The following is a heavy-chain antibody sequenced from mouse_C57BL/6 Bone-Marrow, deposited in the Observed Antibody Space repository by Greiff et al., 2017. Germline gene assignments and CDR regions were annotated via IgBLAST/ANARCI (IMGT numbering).Heavy chain of an antibody. J-gene: IGHJ4*01. D-gene: IGHD1-1*01. CDR1: GYSITSDY. CDR3: ARWGSKTRDYYCSSYAMDY. CDR2: ISYSGST. Sequence: EVNVVESGPGLAKPSQTLSLTCSVTGYSITSDYWNWIRKFPGNKLEYMGYISYSGSTYYNPSLKSRLSITRDTSKNQYYLQLNSVTTEDTATYYCARWGSKTRDYYCSSYAMDYWGQGTSVTVSS. V-gene: IGHV3-8*01.